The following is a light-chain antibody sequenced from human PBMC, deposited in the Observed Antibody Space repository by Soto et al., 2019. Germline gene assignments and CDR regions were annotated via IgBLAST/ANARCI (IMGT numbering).Light chain of an antibody. V-gene: IGKV1-5*03. CDR3: QQYNSYQT. Sequence: DIQMTQSPSTLSASVGDRVTITCRASQSISSWSAWYQQKPGKAPKLLIYKASSLESGVPSRFSGSGSGTEFTLTISSLQPDDFATYYCQQYNSYQTFGQGTKVDI. J-gene: IGKJ1*01. CDR1: QSISSW. CDR2: KAS.